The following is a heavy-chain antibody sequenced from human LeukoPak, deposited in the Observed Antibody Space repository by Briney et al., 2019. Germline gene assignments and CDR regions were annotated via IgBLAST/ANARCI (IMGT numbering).Heavy chain of an antibody. Sequence: ASVKVSCKASGYTFTSYAMHWVRQAPGQRLEWMGWINAGNGNTKYSQKFQGRVTITRDTSASTAYMELSSLRSDDTAVYYCARMYLDPEWVLSFFDFWGQGTLVTVSS. V-gene: IGHV1-3*01. D-gene: IGHD3-3*01. CDR3: ARMYLDPEWVLSFFDF. CDR2: INAGNGNT. CDR1: GYTFTSYA. J-gene: IGHJ5*01.